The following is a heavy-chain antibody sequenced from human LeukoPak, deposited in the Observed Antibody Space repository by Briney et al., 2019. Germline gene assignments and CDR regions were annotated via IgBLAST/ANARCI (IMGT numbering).Heavy chain of an antibody. CDR1: GFTFSSYG. CDR2: ISYDGSNK. D-gene: IGHD3-3*01. Sequence: SGGSLRLSCAASGFTFSSYGMHWVRQAPGKGLEWVAVISYDGSNKYYADSVKGRFTISRDNSKNTLYLQMNSLRAEDTAVYYCARDLVLEWKNWFDPWGQGTLVTVSS. V-gene: IGHV3-30*03. CDR3: ARDLVLEWKNWFDP. J-gene: IGHJ5*02.